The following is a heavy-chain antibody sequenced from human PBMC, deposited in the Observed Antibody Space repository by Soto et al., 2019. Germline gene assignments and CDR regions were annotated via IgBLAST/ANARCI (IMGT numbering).Heavy chain of an antibody. CDR2: IYWDDDK. CDR3: AHEKRYDYASSGYVDY. Sequence: QITLKESGPTLVKPTQTLTLTCNFSGFSLSTSCVGVGWIRQPPGTALEWLALIYWDDDKRYSPSLKSRLTITKDTSKHQVVLTMTNMDPVDTATYYCAHEKRYDYASSGYVDYWGQGTLVTVSS. V-gene: IGHV2-5*02. CDR1: GFSLSTSCVG. J-gene: IGHJ4*02. D-gene: IGHD3-22*01.